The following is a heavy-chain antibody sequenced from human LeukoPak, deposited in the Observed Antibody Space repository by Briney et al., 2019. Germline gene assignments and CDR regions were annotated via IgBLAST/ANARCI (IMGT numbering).Heavy chain of an antibody. V-gene: IGHV3-30*18. CDR3: AKPYSSSWYYELHGDLDAFDI. J-gene: IGHJ3*02. D-gene: IGHD6-13*01. Sequence: GGSLRLSCAASGFTFSSYGMHWVRQAPGKGLEWVAVISYDGSNKYYADSVKGRFTISRDNSKNTLYLQMNSLRAEDTAVCYCAKPYSSSWYYELHGDLDAFDIWGQGTMVTVSS. CDR1: GFTFSSYG. CDR2: ISYDGSNK.